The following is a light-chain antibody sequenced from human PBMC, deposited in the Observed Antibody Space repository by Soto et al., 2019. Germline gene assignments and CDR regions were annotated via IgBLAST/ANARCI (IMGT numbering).Light chain of an antibody. J-gene: IGKJ2*01. Sequence: EIVLTQSPGPLSFSPGARATFSCRASQSVSSRYLAWYQQKPGQAPRLLIYGASSMATGIPARFSGSGSATYFTLTISRLEPEDLAVYYCHQYGSAPYTFGRGTKVEIK. CDR2: GAS. CDR1: QSVSSRY. V-gene: IGKV3-20*01. CDR3: HQYGSAPYT.